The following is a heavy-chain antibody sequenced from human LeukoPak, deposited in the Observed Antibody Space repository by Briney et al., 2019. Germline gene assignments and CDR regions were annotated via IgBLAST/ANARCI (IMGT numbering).Heavy chain of an antibody. CDR1: GWSFSGYY. Sequence: SETLSLTCAVYGWSFSGYYWSWIRQPPGKGLEWIGEINHSGSTNYNPSLKSRVTISVDTSKNKFSLKLSSVTAADTAADYCARGRSDSYGGGSRSRAHWGQGTRVSVSS. CDR2: INHSGST. J-gene: IGHJ4*02. D-gene: IGHD2-15*01. V-gene: IGHV4-34*01. CDR3: ARGRSDSYGGGSRSRAH.